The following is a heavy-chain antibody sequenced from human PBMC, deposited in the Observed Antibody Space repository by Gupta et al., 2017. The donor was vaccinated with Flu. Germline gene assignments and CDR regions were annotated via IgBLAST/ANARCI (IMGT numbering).Heavy chain of an antibody. J-gene: IGHJ4*02. CDR1: GGSISISSYY. V-gene: IGHV4-39*01. CDR3: ARRASLTTRAVDY. D-gene: IGHD4-4*01. Sequence: QLQLQASGPGLVKPSKTLSLICSVPGGSISISSYYWGWDRQPPGKGLEWIGSIDYRGRTYHNPSLKSRVTIAVDTSKNQFSLKLSCVTAADTAVYYCARRASLTTRAVDYWGQGTLVTVSS. CDR2: IDYRGRT.